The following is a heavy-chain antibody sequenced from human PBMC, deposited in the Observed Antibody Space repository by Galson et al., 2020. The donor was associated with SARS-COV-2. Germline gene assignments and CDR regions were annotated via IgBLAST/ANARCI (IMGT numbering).Heavy chain of an antibody. D-gene: IGHD1-20*01. CDR2: ISKSGNTK. CDR1: GFTFSDYY. CDR3: ARDSRRISGTRVGAFDI. V-gene: IGHV3-11*01. J-gene: IGHJ3*02. Sequence: TGGSLRLSCAASGFTFSDYYMSWIRQAPGKGLEWVSYISKSGNTKNYADSVKGRFTISRDNAKNSLDLQMSSLRADDTAVYYCARDSRRISGTRVGAFDIWGQGTMVTVSS.